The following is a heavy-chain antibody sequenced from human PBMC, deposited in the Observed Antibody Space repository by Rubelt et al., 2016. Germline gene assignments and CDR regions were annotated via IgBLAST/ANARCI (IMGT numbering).Heavy chain of an antibody. CDR2: IFSGDVGGIT. Sequence: VQLQQWGAGLLKPSETLSLTCAVYGGSLNDYYWGWIRQPPGKGLEWVSIIFSGDVGGITFYADSVKGRFSISRDNSKNTLYLQRSGLRAEDTALYYCARGDYDLWGRGTLVTVSS. J-gene: IGHJ2*01. CDR1: GGSLNDYY. V-gene: IGHV3-66*01. CDR3: ARGDYDL.